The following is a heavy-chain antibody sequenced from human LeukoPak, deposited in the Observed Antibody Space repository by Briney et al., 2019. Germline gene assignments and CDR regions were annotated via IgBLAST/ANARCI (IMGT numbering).Heavy chain of an antibody. CDR3: ARATGYCSGGSCYLVSYNWFDP. CDR1: GYTFTSYG. J-gene: IGHJ5*02. CDR2: MNPNSGNT. Sequence: ASVKVSCKASGYTFTSYGINWVRQATGQGLEWMGWMNPNSGNTGYAQKFQGRVTMTRNTSISTAYMELSSLRSEDTAVYYCARATGYCSGGSCYLVSYNWFDPWGQGTLVTVSS. V-gene: IGHV1-8*02. D-gene: IGHD2-15*01.